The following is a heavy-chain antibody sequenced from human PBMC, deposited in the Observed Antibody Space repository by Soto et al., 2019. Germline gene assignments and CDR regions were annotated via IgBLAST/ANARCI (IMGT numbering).Heavy chain of an antibody. D-gene: IGHD3-22*01. V-gene: IGHV4-4*02. Sequence: SETLCKTCAVSGRLISTLNWWSWARQPPGKGLEWIGEIHQSGSTNYKPSLKSRVTISVDKSKNQFSLNLRSTTAADTAVYYCARREYYDSTGYFPSWGQG. CDR3: ARREYYDSTGYFPS. J-gene: IGHJ5*02. CDR2: IHQSGST. CDR1: GRLISTLNW.